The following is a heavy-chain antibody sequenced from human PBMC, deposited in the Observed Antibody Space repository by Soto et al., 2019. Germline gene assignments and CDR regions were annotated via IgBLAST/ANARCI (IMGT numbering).Heavy chain of an antibody. CDR2: IYWDDDK. CDR1: GFSLSTSGVA. CDR3: VHSNCASSPRHGFTY. D-gene: IGHD2-21*01. Sequence: SGPTLVNPTQTLTLTCTFSGFSLSTSGVAVGCIRQPPGKALEWLALIYWDDDKQYSPSLKSRLTIAKDTSKNQVVLTMANMEPVDTAAYYCVHSNCASSPRHGFTYWVRGALVTVSS. J-gene: IGHJ4*02. V-gene: IGHV2-5*02.